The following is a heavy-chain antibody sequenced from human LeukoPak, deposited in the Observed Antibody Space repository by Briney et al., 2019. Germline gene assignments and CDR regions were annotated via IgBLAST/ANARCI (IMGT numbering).Heavy chain of an antibody. D-gene: IGHD3-22*01. CDR2: IYYSGGT. V-gene: IGHV4-39*01. CDR3: ARGRYYYDSGGYQSPYYYMDV. Sequence: SETLSLTCTVSGGSISINSYYWGWIRQPPGKGLECIGSIYYSGGTYYNPSLRSRLTISVDTSKNQFSLKLSSVTAADTAVYYCARGRYYYDSGGYQSPYYYMDVWGKGTTVTVSS. J-gene: IGHJ6*03. CDR1: GGSISINSYY.